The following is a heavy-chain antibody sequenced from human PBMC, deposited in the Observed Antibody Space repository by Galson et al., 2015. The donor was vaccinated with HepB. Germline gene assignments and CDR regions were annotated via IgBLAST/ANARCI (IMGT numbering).Heavy chain of an antibody. V-gene: IGHV3-15*01. D-gene: IGHD2-15*01. CDR2: IKSKTDGGTT. J-gene: IGHJ4*02. CDR1: GFTFSNAW. Sequence: SLRLSCAASGFTFSNAWMSWVRQAPGKGLEWVGRIKSKTDGGTTDYAAPVKGRFTISRDDSKNTLYLQVNSLKTEDTAVYYCTTDFLYCSGGSCYGRAFDYWGQGTLVTVSS. CDR3: TTDFLYCSGGSCYGRAFDY.